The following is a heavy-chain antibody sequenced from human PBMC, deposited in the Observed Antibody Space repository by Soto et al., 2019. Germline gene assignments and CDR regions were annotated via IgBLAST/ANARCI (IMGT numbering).Heavy chain of an antibody. J-gene: IGHJ6*02. CDR3: AKDMNYYYYGMDV. CDR2: ISWNSGSI. Sequence: GGSLRLSCAASGFTFDDYAMHWVRQAPGKGLEWVSGISWNSGSIGYADSVKGRFTISRDNAKNSLYLQMNSLRAEDTALYYCAKDMNYYYYGMDVWGQGTTVTVSS. CDR1: GFTFDDYA. V-gene: IGHV3-9*01.